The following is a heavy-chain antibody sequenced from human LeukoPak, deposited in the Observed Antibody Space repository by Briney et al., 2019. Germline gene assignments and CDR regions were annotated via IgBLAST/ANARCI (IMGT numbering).Heavy chain of an antibody. CDR1: GGSINSYY. CDR2: IYYSGSI. CDR3: ARHLRLHMDV. Sequence: SETLSLTCTVSGGSINSYYWSWIRQPPGKGLVWIGYIYYSGSINYNPSLKSRVTISVDTSKNEFSLKLSSVTAPDTAVYYCARHLRLHMDVWGKGTTVTVSS. V-gene: IGHV4-59*08. D-gene: IGHD3-9*01. J-gene: IGHJ6*03.